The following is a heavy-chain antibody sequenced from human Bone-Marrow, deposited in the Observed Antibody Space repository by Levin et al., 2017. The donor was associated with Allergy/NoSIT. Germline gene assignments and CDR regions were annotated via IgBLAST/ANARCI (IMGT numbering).Heavy chain of an antibody. V-gene: IGHV2-5*02. D-gene: IGHD5-12*01. J-gene: IGHJ4*02. CDR2: IYWDGDK. Sequence: GSGPTLVKPTQTLTLTCTFSGFSLSANGVGVGWIRQPPRKALEWLAVIYWDGDKRYSPSLRSRLTITPDTSKNQVVLTMTNMDPVDTATYFCAHQSATVMELDYFDFWGQGTVVTVSS. CDR1: GFSLSANGVG. CDR3: AHQSATVMELDYFDF.